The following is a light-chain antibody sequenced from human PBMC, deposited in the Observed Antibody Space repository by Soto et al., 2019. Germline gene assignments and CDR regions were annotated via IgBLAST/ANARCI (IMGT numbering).Light chain of an antibody. J-gene: IGLJ7*01. CDR2: NDN. V-gene: IGLV1-44*01. Sequence: QSVLTQPPSASATPGQRVTISCSGSHSNIGSNTVNWYQQVTGTAPKLLMSNDNQRASGVPARFSGSKSGSSASLAISGLQSGDEAYYYCSSWDDDLSVMLFGGGTQLTVL. CDR3: SSWDDDLSVML. CDR1: HSNIGSNT.